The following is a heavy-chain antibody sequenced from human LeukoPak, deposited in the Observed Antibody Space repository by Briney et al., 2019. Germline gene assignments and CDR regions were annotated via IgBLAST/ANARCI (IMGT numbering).Heavy chain of an antibody. D-gene: IGHD4-17*01. CDR2: IHYSGST. CDR1: GGSISDSRYY. CDR3: ARRDYIITYFFDN. J-gene: IGHJ4*02. Sequence: WETLSLTCTVSGGSISDSRYYWGWIRQPPGMGLEWIGNIHYSGSTNYNPSVKSRVTISMDTSKNQFSLELSSLTAADTAVYYCARRDYIITYFFDNWGQGTLVTVSS. V-gene: IGHV4-39*01.